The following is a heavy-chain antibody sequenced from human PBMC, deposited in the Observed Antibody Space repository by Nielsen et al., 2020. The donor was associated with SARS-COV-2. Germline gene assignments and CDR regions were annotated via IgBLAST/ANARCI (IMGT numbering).Heavy chain of an antibody. D-gene: IGHD6-19*01. CDR2: IWYDGSNK. CDR1: GFTFSSYG. CDR3: ARDRDTSGWGGFDY. J-gene: IGHJ4*02. Sequence: GGSLRPSCAASGFTFSSYGMHWVRQAPGKGLEWVAVIWYDGSNKYYADSVKGRFTISRDNSKNTLYLQMNSLRAEDTAVYYCARDRDTSGWGGFDYWGQGTLVTVSS. V-gene: IGHV3-33*01.